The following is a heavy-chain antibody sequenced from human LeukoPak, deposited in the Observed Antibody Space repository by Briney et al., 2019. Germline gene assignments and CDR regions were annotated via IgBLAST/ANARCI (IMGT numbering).Heavy chain of an antibody. CDR3: RGYFDGFDI. D-gene: IGHD1-26*01. V-gene: IGHV3-49*04. CDR1: GFTFGDYA. J-gene: IGHJ3*02. Sequence: GGSLRLSCTASGFTFGDYAMTWVRQAPGKGLEWVGFITSKAYGGTTEYAASVKGRFTISSDESKTIAYLQMNSLKTEDTAVYYCRGYFDGFDIWGQGTMVTVSS. CDR2: ITSKAYGGTT.